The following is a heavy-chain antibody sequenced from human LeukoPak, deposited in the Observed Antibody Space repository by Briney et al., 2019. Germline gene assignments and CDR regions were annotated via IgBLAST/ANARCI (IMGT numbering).Heavy chain of an antibody. Sequence: GGSLRLACAASGFTFSSSAMSWVRQVPGKGLEWVSGISASGGSTNYADSVRGRFTISRDNSKNTLYLQMNSLRAEDTAVYYCAGDWYSNYWGQGTLVTVSS. CDR1: GFTFSSSA. CDR2: ISASGGST. CDR3: AGDWYSNY. D-gene: IGHD2-21*02. V-gene: IGHV3-23*01. J-gene: IGHJ4*02.